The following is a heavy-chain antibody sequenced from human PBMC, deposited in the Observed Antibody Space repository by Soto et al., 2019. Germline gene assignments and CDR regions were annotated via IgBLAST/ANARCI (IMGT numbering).Heavy chain of an antibody. V-gene: IGHV4-59*01. CDR2: IFYSGST. J-gene: IGHJ4*02. Sequence: SETLSLTCTVSGGSIRSYYWTWIRQPPGKGLEWLGYIFYSGSTFYNPSLKSRVTISIHTSKSQFSLQLTSVTAADTAVYYWARGAADTAMVDSWGQGTLVTVSS. CDR1: GGSIRSYY. CDR3: ARGAADTAMVDS. D-gene: IGHD5-18*01.